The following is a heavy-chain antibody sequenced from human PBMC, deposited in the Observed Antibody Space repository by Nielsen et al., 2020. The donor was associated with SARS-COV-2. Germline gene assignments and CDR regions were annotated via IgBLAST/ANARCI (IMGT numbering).Heavy chain of an antibody. CDR1: GFTFSDSF. Sequence: GESLKISCTAFGFTFSDSFMSWIRQAPGKGLEWVSYISGSGSYTNYADSLKGRFTISRDNAKNSLYLQMDSLRAEDTAVYYCARDNWGRMDVWGQGTTVTVSS. D-gene: IGHD7-27*01. J-gene: IGHJ6*02. V-gene: IGHV3-11*06. CDR3: ARDNWGRMDV. CDR2: ISGSGSYT.